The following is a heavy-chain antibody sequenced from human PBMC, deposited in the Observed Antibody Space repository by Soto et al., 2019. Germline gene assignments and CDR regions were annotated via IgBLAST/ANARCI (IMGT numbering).Heavy chain of an antibody. CDR1: GFTSSNYA. V-gene: IGHV3-23*01. CDR3: AKEYTSTSRGSFDY. Sequence: GGSLRLSCAASGFTSSNYAMNWVRQAPGKGLEWVSVITGSSCRSFYADSVKGRFTISRDNSKNTVYLQMNSVRADDTAVYYCAKEYTSTSRGSFDYWGQGALVTVSS. J-gene: IGHJ4*02. D-gene: IGHD1-26*01. CDR2: ITGSSCRS.